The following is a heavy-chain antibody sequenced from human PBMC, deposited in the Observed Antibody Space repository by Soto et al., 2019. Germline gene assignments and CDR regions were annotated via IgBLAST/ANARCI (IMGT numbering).Heavy chain of an antibody. J-gene: IGHJ6*04. CDR2: IIPIFGTA. Sequence: SVKVSCKASGGTFSSYAISWVRQAPGQGLEWMGGIIPIFGTANYAQKFQGRVTITADESTSTAYMELSSLRSEDTAVYYCARVFLYCSSTSCYPPGYGMDVGGKGTTVT. V-gene: IGHV1-69*13. D-gene: IGHD2-2*01. CDR3: ARVFLYCSSTSCYPPGYGMDV. CDR1: GGTFSSYA.